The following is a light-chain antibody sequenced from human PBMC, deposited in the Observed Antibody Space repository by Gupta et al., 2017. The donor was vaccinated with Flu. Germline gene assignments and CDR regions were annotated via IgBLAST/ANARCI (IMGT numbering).Light chain of an antibody. J-gene: IGLJ2*01. V-gene: IGLV3-21*03. CDR3: QVWDTVSDHVV. CDR2: DND. CDR1: NIASKN. Sequence: SYVLTQSPSVSVAPGKPARITCGGDNIASKNVHWYQQKPGQAPVLVVYDNDDRPSGIPERFSGSTSGNTATLIITRVEGGDEADYYCQVWDTVSDHVVFGGGTKVTVL.